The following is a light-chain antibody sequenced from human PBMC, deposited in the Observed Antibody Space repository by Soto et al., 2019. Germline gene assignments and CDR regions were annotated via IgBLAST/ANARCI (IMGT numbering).Light chain of an antibody. J-gene: IGKJ4*01. CDR2: DAS. CDR1: QRVSSY. CDR3: QQRSNWPPLT. V-gene: IGKV3-11*01. Sequence: EIVLTQSPATLSLSPGERATLSCRASQRVSSYLAWYQQKPGQAPRLLIYDASNRATGIPPRFSGSGSGTDLTLNISSLEPEDFAVYYCQQRSNWPPLTFGGGTKVEIK.